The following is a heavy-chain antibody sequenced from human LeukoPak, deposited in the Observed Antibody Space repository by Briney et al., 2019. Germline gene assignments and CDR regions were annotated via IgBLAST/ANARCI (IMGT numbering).Heavy chain of an antibody. D-gene: IGHD3-10*01. CDR3: ARGGRYYYGSGSYYRFDY. Sequence: ASVKVSCKASGYTFTDYHIHWVRQAPGQGLEWMGGIIPIFGTANYAQKFQGRVTITADESTSTAYMELSSLRSEDTAVYYCARGGRYYYGSGSYYRFDYWGQGTLVTVSS. V-gene: IGHV1-69*13. CDR1: GYTFTDYH. CDR2: IIPIFGTA. J-gene: IGHJ4*02.